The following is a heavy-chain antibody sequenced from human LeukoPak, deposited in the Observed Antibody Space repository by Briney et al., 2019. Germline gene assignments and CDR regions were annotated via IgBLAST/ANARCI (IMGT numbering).Heavy chain of an antibody. J-gene: IGHJ4*02. Sequence: PSETLSLTCAVYGGSFSGYYWNGIRQPPGKGLEWIGEINHSGNTNYNPSLKSRVTMSVDTSKNQFSLRLSSVTAADTAVYYCARDHNYDSSGYFLYYWGQGTLVTVSS. CDR2: INHSGNT. CDR1: GGSFSGYY. CDR3: ARDHNYDSSGYFLYY. D-gene: IGHD3-22*01. V-gene: IGHV4-34*01.